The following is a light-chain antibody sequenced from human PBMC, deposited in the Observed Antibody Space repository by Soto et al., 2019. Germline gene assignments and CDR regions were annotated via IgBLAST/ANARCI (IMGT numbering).Light chain of an antibody. CDR2: EVS. CDR3: SSYTISSTHVV. Sequence: QSALTQPASVSGSPGQSITISCTGTSSDVGGYNYVSWYQQHPGKAPKLMIYEVSTRPSGVSNRFSGSKSGNTASLTISGLQAEDEADYYCSSYTISSTHVVFGGGTKLTVL. CDR1: SSDVGGYNY. V-gene: IGLV2-14*01. J-gene: IGLJ2*01.